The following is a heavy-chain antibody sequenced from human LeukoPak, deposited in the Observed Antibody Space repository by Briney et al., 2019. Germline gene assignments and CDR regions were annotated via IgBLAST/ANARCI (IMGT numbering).Heavy chain of an antibody. V-gene: IGHV3-21*01. CDR1: GFTFSIYS. D-gene: IGHD1-26*01. Sequence: GGSLRLSCAASGFTFSIYSMNWVRQAPGKGLEWVSSISSSSSYIHYTDSVKSRFTISRDNAKNSLYLQMSSLTAEDTALYYCARDSAELDYWGQGTLVTVSS. CDR2: ISSSSSYI. CDR3: ARDSAELDY. J-gene: IGHJ4*02.